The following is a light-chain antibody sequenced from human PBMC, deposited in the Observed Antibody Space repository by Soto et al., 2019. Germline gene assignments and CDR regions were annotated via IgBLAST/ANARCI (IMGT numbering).Light chain of an antibody. J-gene: IGLJ2*01. CDR2: GNS. CDR1: SSNIGAGYD. Sequence: QSALTQPPSVSGAPGQRVTISCTGSSSNIGAGYDVHWYQQLPGTAPKLLIYGNSNRPSGVPDRFSGSKSGTSASLAITGLRAEDEADYSCQSYDSSLGGSVFGGGTQLTVL. V-gene: IGLV1-40*01. CDR3: QSYDSSLGGSV.